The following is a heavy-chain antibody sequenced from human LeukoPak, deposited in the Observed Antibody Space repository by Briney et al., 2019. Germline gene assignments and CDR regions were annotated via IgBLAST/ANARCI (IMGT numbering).Heavy chain of an antibody. CDR2: IWYDGSNK. Sequence: GGSLRLSCAASGFTFSSYGMHWVRQAPGKGLEWVAVIWYDGSNKYYADSVKGRFTISRDNSKNTMYLQMNSLSDEDTAVYYCAREDPTAMAMGDYWGQGTLVTVSS. D-gene: IGHD5-18*01. V-gene: IGHV3-33*01. CDR1: GFTFSSYG. CDR3: AREDPTAMAMGDY. J-gene: IGHJ4*02.